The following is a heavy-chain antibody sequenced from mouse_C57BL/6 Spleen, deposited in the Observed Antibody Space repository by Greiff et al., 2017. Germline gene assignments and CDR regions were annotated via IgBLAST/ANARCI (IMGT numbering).Heavy chain of an antibody. V-gene: IGHV1-82*01. Sequence: QVQLQQSGPELVKPGASVKISCKASGYAFSGSWMHWVKQRPGKGLEWIGRIYPGDGDTNYNGKFKGKATLTADKSSSTAYMHLSSLTSEDSAVYYCAIACYPYALDYWGQGTSVTVSS. CDR3: AIACYPYALDY. CDR2: IYPGDGDT. D-gene: IGHD1-1*01. J-gene: IGHJ4*01. CDR1: GYAFSGSW.